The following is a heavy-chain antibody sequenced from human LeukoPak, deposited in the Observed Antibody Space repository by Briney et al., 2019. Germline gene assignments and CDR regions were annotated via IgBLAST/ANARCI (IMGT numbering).Heavy chain of an antibody. CDR1: GFTFSSYA. Sequence: GSLRLSCAASGFTFSSYAMSWVRQAPGKGLEWVSYISSSGSTIYYADSVKGRFTISRDNAKNSLYLQMNSLRAEDTAVYYCARESLNYYDSSGCIDYWGQGTLVTVSS. V-gene: IGHV3-48*04. CDR2: ISSSGSTI. CDR3: ARESLNYYDSSGCIDY. J-gene: IGHJ4*02. D-gene: IGHD3-22*01.